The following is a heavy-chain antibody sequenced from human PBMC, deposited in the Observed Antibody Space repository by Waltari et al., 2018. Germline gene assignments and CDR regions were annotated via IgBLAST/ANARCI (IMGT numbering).Heavy chain of an antibody. V-gene: IGHV4-31*03. CDR2: IHYSGST. Sequence: QVQLQESGPGLIKPSQTLSLTCTVSGASVSSDTSYWSWVRQLPGKGLEWIGYIHYSGSTFYSPSLQSRITMSVDTSENQFSLKLSSVTAADTAVYYCARGGYDSSGYHFNTWGQGTLITVSS. J-gene: IGHJ4*02. D-gene: IGHD3-22*01. CDR1: GASVSSDTSY. CDR3: ARGGYDSSGYHFNT.